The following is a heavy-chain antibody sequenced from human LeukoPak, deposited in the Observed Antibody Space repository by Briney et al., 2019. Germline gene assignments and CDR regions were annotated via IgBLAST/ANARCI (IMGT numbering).Heavy chain of an antibody. Sequence: PGGSLRLSCKDSEFIVSSSVMHWVRQAPGKGLEWVSAISSDGISKYYADSVKGRFTISRDNSENTVYLQINSLRPEDTAVYYCARGASYWGQGTLVTVSS. CDR3: ARGASY. CDR2: ISSDGISK. D-gene: IGHD3-16*01. J-gene: IGHJ4*02. CDR1: EFIVSSSV. V-gene: IGHV3-30-3*01.